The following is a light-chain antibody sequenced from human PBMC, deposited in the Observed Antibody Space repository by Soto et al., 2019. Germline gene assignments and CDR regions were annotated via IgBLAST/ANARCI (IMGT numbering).Light chain of an antibody. CDR1: QSVSSN. V-gene: IGKV3-15*01. Sequence: EIVMTQSPATLSVSPGERATLSCRASQSVSSNLAWYQQKPGQAPRLLIYGASTRATGIPARFSGSGSGTEFTLTISSLMSGDFAVYYCQQYNNSPRTFVQGTKVEIK. CDR3: QQYNNSPRT. J-gene: IGKJ1*01. CDR2: GAS.